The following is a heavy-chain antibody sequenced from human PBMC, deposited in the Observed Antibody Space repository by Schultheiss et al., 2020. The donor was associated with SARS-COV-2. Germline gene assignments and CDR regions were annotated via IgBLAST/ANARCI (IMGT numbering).Heavy chain of an antibody. J-gene: IGHJ4*02. CDR2: ISYDGSNK. D-gene: IGHD5-24*01. CDR3: AKAGMATIPFDY. V-gene: IGHV3-30*18. CDR1: GFTFSSYW. Sequence: GGSLRLSCAASGFTFSSYWMHWVRQAPGKGLEWVAVISYDGSNKYYADSVKGRFTFSRDNPRNTLYLEINSLRAEDTAVYYCAKAGMATIPFDYWGQGTLVTVSS.